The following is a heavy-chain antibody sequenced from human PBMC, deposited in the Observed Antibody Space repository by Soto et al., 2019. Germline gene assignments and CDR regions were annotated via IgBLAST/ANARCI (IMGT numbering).Heavy chain of an antibody. CDR3: ARDLLAAAGTVYYYYGMDV. V-gene: IGHV3-74*01. J-gene: IGHJ6*02. CDR1: GFTFSNNW. CDR2: INSDGSST. D-gene: IGHD6-13*01. Sequence: GGSLRLPCAASGFTFSNNWMHWVRQAPGKGPVWVSRINSDGSSTYYADSVKGRFTISRDNSKNTLYLQMNSLRAEDTAVYYCARDLLAAAGTVYYYYGMDVWGHGTTVTVSS.